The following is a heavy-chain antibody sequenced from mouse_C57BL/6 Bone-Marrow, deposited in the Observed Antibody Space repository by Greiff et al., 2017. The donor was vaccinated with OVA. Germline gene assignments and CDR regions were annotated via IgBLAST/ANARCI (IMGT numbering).Heavy chain of an antibody. D-gene: IGHD2-1*01. CDR3: ARVYYGNPFAY. CDR2: ISDGGSYT. V-gene: IGHV5-4*01. Sequence: DVQLVESGGGLVKPGGSLKLSCAASGFTFSSYAMSWVRQTPEKRLEWVATISDGGSYTSYPDNVKGRFTISRDNAKNNLYLQMSHLKSEDTAMYYCARVYYGNPFAYWGQGTLVTVSA. CDR1: GFTFSSYA. J-gene: IGHJ3*01.